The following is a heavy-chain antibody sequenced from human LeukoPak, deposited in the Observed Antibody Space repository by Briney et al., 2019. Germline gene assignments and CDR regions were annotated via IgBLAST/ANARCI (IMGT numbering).Heavy chain of an antibody. V-gene: IGHV5-51*01. CDR2: IYPGASST. J-gene: IGHJ4*02. D-gene: IGHD5-18*01. Sequence: GESLKISCKGSGYNFATYWIGWVRQVPGKGLEWMGIIYPGASSTTYSPPFQGQVTISADKSVSTAYLQWSSLKASDTAMYYCAGLRYSYGSTYYFDYWGQGTLVTVSS. CDR1: GYNFATYW. CDR3: AGLRYSYGSTYYFDY.